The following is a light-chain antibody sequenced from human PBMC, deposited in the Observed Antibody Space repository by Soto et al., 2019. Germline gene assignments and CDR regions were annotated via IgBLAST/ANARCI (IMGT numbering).Light chain of an antibody. J-gene: IGKJ4*01. Sequence: EIVMTQSPATLSVSPGERATLSCRASQSVYSNLAWYQQKLGQAPGLLIYAASTRATGIPARFSGSGSGTEFTLTISSLQSEDFAVYYCQQYNSWPLTFGGGTKVEIK. CDR2: AAS. CDR1: QSVYSN. V-gene: IGKV3-15*01. CDR3: QQYNSWPLT.